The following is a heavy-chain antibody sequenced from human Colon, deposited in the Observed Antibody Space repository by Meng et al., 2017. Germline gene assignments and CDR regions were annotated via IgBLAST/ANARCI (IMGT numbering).Heavy chain of an antibody. CDR1: GASVRSPDHQ. V-gene: IGHV4-61*08. D-gene: IGHD3-16*01. CDR2: ARIDYANT. J-gene: IGHJ4*02. Sequence: QVQLQESGQGLVRPSVTLSLICAVSGASVRSPDHQWGWVRQPPGKGLEWIGYARIDYANTNYNPSLKSRVNVSLDTSKNQFSLNVRSVTAADTAVYYCARDYWGSLDFWGQGILVTVSS. CDR3: ARDYWGSLDF.